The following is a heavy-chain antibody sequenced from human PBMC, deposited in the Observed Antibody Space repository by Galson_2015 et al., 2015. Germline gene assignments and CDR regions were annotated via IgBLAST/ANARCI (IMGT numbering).Heavy chain of an antibody. D-gene: IGHD1-26*01. CDR1: GFTFSSYE. Sequence: SLRLSCAASGFTFSSYEMNWVRQAPGKGLEWVSYISSSGSTIYYADSVKGRFTISRDNAKNSLYLQMNSLRAEDTAVYYCGSIPRWEPPSGSAFDIWGQGTMVTVSS. CDR3: GSIPRWEPPSGSAFDI. J-gene: IGHJ3*02. CDR2: ISSSGSTI. V-gene: IGHV3-48*03.